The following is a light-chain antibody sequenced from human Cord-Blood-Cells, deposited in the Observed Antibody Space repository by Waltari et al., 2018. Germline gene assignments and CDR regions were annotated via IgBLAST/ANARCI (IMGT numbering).Light chain of an antibody. V-gene: IGLV2-14*01. J-gene: IGLJ2*01. CDR3: SSYTSSSTLVV. Sequence: QSALTQPASLSGSPGQSITISCTGTSSDVGGYNYVSWYQQHPGKAPKPMLNEVSNRPSGVANRVSGSKSGNTASLTISGLQAEDEADYYCSSYTSSSTLVVFGGGTKLTVL. CDR1: SSDVGGYNY. CDR2: EVS.